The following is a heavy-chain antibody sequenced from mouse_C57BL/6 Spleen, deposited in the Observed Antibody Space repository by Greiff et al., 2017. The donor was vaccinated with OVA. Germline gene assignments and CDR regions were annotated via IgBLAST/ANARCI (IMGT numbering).Heavy chain of an antibody. CDR2: IYPGSGNT. CDR1: GYTFTDYY. CDR3: ARSYYGSSRGYFDV. D-gene: IGHD1-1*01. V-gene: IGHV1-76*01. J-gene: IGHJ1*03. Sequence: VQLQQSGAELVRPGASVKLSCKASGYTFTDYYINWVKQRPGQGLEWIARIYPGSGNTYYNEKFKGKATLTAEKSSSTAYMQLSSLTSEDSAVYFCARSYYGSSRGYFDVWGTGTTVTVSS.